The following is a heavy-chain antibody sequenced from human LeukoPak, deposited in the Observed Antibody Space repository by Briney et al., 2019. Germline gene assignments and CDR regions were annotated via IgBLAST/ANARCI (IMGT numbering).Heavy chain of an antibody. CDR2: IYYSGST. D-gene: IGHD3-16*01. V-gene: IGHV4-39*01. Sequence: SETLSLTCTISGGSTSNTNYYWGWIRQPPGKGLEWTVTIYYSGSTYYNPSLKSRVTISVVTSKNQFSLKLSSVTAADTAVYFCARWLRGTFDIWGQGTMVTVSS. CDR3: ARWLRGTFDI. CDR1: GGSTSNTNYY. J-gene: IGHJ3*02.